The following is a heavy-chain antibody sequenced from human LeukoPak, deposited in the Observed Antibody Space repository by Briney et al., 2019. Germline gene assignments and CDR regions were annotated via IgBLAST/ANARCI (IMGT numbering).Heavy chain of an antibody. J-gene: IGHJ3*02. V-gene: IGHV1-46*03. CDR2: INPSGAST. Sequence: ASVKVSCKASGYTFTNSYMHWVRQAPGQGLQWMGIINPSGASTSYAQRFQGRVTMTRDTSTSTVYMELSSLRSEDTAVYYCGRRQRQGYCSGGYCYSDAFDIWGQGTMVTVSS. D-gene: IGHD2-15*01. CDR3: GRRQRQGYCSGGYCYSDAFDI. CDR1: GYTFTNSY.